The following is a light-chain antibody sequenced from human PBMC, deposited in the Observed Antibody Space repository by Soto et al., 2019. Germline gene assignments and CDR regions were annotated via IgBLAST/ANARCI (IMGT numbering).Light chain of an antibody. CDR1: TGAVTSSHY. V-gene: IGLV7-46*01. Sequence: QAVVTQEPSLTVSPGGTVTLTRGSSTGAVTSSHYPYWFQQKPGQAPRTLIYDTSNKHSWTPARFSGSLLGGKAALTLSGAQPEDEAEYYCLLSYSGARPVVFGGGTKLTVL. CDR3: LLSYSGARPVV. J-gene: IGLJ2*01. CDR2: DTS.